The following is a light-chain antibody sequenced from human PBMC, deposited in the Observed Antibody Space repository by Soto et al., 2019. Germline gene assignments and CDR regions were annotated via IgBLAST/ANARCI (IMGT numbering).Light chain of an antibody. CDR2: AVS. J-gene: IGKJ2*01. CDR1: QNINTF. V-gene: IGKV1-39*01. Sequence: DIQMTQSPYSLSASVGDRVNMTCRASQNINTFINWYQRKPGKAPKFLVYAVSGLQRGVPTRFIGSGSGTEFTLTISSLQPEDLATYYCQQSLSSPRTFGQGTRLEIK. CDR3: QQSLSSPRT.